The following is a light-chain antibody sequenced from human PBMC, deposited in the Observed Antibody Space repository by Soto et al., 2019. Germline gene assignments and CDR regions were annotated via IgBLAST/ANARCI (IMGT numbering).Light chain of an antibody. V-gene: IGLV2-23*01. CDR1: SSDVGSYNL. Sequence: QSVPTQPASVSGSPGQSITISCTGTSSDVGSYNLVSWYQQHPGKAPKLMIYEGSKRPSGVSNRFSGSKSGNTASLTISGLQAEDEADYYCCSYAGSSTLNWVFGGGTKLTVL. CDR2: EGS. J-gene: IGLJ3*02. CDR3: CSYAGSSTLNWV.